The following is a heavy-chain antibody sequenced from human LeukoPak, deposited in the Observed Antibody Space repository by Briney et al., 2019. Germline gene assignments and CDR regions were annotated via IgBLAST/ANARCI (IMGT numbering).Heavy chain of an antibody. CDR2: FDPEDGET. CDR1: GYTLTELS. CDR3: ATFLRFLEWSLLDY. D-gene: IGHD3-3*01. Sequence: ASVKVSCKVSGYTLTELSMHWVRQAPGKGLEWMGGFDPEDGETIYAQKFQGRVTMTEDTSTDTAYMELSSLRSEDTAVYYCATFLRFLEWSLLDYWGQGTLVTVSS. J-gene: IGHJ4*02. V-gene: IGHV1-24*01.